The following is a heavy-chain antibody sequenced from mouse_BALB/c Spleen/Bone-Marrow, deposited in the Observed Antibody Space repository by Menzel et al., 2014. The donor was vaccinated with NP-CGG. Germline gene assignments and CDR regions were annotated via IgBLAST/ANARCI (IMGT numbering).Heavy chain of an antibody. V-gene: IGHV3-2*02. CDR1: GYSITSDYA. J-gene: IGHJ4*01. CDR2: ISYSGST. CDR3: ARSSYFDYDGAMDY. Sequence: VQLQQSGPGLVKPSQSLSLTCTVTGYSITSDYAWNWIRQFPGNKLEWMGYISYSGSTSYDPSLKSRISITRDTSKNQFFLRLNSVTTEDTATYYCARSSYFDYDGAMDYWGQGTSVTVSS. D-gene: IGHD2-4*01.